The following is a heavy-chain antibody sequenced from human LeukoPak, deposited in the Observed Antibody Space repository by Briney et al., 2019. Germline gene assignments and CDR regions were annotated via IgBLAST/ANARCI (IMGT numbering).Heavy chain of an antibody. CDR1: GYSISSGYY. J-gene: IGHJ4*02. Sequence: PSETLSLTCAVSGYSISSGYYWGWIRQPPGKGLEWVSAISGSGGSTYYADSVKGRFTISRDNSKNTLYLQMNSLRAEDTAVYYCAKDLWQWLVILEPSFDYWGQGTLVTVSS. CDR3: AKDLWQWLVILEPSFDY. D-gene: IGHD6-19*01. V-gene: IGHV3-23*01. CDR2: ISGSGGST.